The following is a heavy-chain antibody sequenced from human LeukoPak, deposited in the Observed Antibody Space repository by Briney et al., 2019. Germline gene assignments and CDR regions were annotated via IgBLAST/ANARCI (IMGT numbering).Heavy chain of an antibody. D-gene: IGHD6-19*01. V-gene: IGHV4-59*01. CDR1: GGSISSSY. CDR3: ARRADWFDP. Sequence: SETLSLTCSVSGGSISSSYWSWIRQPPGKGLEWIGYIYYTGNTNYNPSLRSRVTISLDTSKNQFSLKLSSVTAADTAVYYCARRADWFDPWGQGTLVTVSS. CDR2: IYYTGNT. J-gene: IGHJ5*02.